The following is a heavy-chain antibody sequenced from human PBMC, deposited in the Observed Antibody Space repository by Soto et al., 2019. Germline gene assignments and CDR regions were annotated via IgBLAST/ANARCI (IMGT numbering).Heavy chain of an antibody. CDR3: ARDWEFGY. J-gene: IGHJ4*02. D-gene: IGHD3-10*01. Sequence: QVHLVQSGAEVKKPRASVKVSCKASGYTFTTYYMHWVRQAPGQGLEWTGVINPSGDSTTYAQKFRGRFTMTRDTSTDTLFLELSSLRSEDTAVYYCARDWEFGYWGQGTLVTVSS. CDR2: INPSGDST. CDR1: GYTFTTYY. V-gene: IGHV1-46*01.